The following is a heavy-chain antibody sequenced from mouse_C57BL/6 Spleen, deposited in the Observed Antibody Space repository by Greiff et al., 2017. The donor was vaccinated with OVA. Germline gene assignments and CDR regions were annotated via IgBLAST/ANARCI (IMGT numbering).Heavy chain of an antibody. CDR1: GFTFSDYG. CDR2: ISSGSSTI. J-gene: IGHJ2*01. V-gene: IGHV5-17*01. CDR3: ARMGRTRFDY. D-gene: IGHD4-1*01. Sequence: EVMLVESGGGLVKPGGSLKLSCAASGFTFSDYGMHWVRQAPEKGLEWVAYISSGSSTIYYADTVKGRFTISRDNAKNTLFLQMTSLRSEDTAMYYCARMGRTRFDYWGQGTTLTVSS.